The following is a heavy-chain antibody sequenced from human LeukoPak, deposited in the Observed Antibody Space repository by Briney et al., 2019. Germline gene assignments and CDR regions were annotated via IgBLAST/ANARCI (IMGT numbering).Heavy chain of an antibody. V-gene: IGHV4-61*09. J-gene: IGHJ4*02. D-gene: IGHD3-10*01. CDR1: GGSISSRTYY. CDR2: IYTSGSP. CDR3: TRDGGGGSGSYYRYGGY. Sequence: SETLSLTCSVSGGSISSRTYYWTWIRQSAGKGLEYIGHIYTSGSPNYNTSLKRRLTISLDTSKNQFSLRLTSMTAADTAVCYCTRDGGGGSGSYYRYGGYWGQGTLVTVSS.